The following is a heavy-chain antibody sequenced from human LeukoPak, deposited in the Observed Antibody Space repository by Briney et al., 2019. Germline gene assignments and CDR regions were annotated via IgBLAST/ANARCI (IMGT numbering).Heavy chain of an antibody. V-gene: IGHV3-43*02. CDR1: GFTFDDYA. D-gene: IGHD3-10*01. J-gene: IGHJ6*02. Sequence: GGSLRLSCAASGFTFDDYAMHWVRQAPGKGLEWVSLISGDGGSTYYADSVEGRFTISRDNSKNSLYLQMNSLRTEDTALYYCAKDIWFGELSGGYYYYGMDVWGQGTTVTVSS. CDR2: ISGDGGST. CDR3: AKDIWFGELSGGYYYYGMDV.